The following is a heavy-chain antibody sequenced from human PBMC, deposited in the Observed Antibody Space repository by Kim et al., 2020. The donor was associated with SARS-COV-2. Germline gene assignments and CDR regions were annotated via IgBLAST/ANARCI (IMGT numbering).Heavy chain of an antibody. V-gene: IGHV4-38-2*02. CDR1: DYSVRTGYY. Sequence: SETLSLTCSVSDYSVRTGYYWGWIRQAPGKGLEWIATIHQNGNTYYNPSLKDRVTIAVDMSKSQFSMNLNSVTDADTAVFHCAADTHVWLRFDYWGRG. D-gene: IGHD3-9*01. CDR2: IHQNGNT. J-gene: IGHJ4*02. CDR3: AADTHVWLRFDY.